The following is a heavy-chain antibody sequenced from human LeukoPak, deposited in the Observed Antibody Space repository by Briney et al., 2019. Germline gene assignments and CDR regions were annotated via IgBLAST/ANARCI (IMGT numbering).Heavy chain of an antibody. CDR2: IYYSGST. J-gene: IGHJ4*02. CDR1: GGSVSSTSYF. V-gene: IGHV4-61*01. Sequence: PSETLSLTCTVSGGSVSSTSYFWSWIRKSPGKGLEWIGDIYYSGSTNYNPSLKSRVTISVDTSKNQFSLKLSSVTAADTAVYYCARHGTISSESYFDYWGQGALVTVSS. D-gene: IGHD1-14*01. CDR3: ARHGTISSESYFDY.